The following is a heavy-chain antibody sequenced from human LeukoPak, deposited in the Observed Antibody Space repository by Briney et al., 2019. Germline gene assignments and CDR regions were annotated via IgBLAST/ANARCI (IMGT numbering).Heavy chain of an antibody. D-gene: IGHD1-26*01. J-gene: IGHJ4*02. V-gene: IGHV4-59*01. CDR2: IYYSGST. Sequence: PSETLSLTCTVSGGSISSYYWSWIRQPPGKGLEWIGYIYYSGSTNYNPSLKSRVTISVDTSKNQFSLKLSSVTSADTAVHYCARAYSGSYLPHDYWGQGTLVTVSS. CDR3: ARAYSGSYLPHDY. CDR1: GGSISSYY.